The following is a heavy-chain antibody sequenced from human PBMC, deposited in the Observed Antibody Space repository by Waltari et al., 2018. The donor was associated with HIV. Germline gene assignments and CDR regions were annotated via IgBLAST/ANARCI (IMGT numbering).Heavy chain of an antibody. J-gene: IGHJ5*01. V-gene: IGHV4-59*01. Sequence: QVQLQESGPGLVKPSETLSLTCTVSADTITHYYLSWIRHSPAKGLEWIGYTYYTGTSNYNPSPSLKSRVTMSLDTSKTQFSLKLTSVSAADTAVYYCARTVGTSISGVITYNWFDSWGQGTLVTVSS. CDR2: TYYTGTS. D-gene: IGHD3-3*01. CDR1: ADTITHYY. CDR3: ARTVGTSISGVITYNWFDS.